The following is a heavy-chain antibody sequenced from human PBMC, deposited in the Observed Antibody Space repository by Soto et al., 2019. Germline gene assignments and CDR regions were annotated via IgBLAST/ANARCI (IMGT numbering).Heavy chain of an antibody. D-gene: IGHD3-22*01. V-gene: IGHV1-3*01. CDR1: GYTFTSYA. J-gene: IGHJ4*02. CDR2: INAGNGNT. Sequence: ASVKVSCKASGYTFTSYAMHWVRQAPGQRLEWMGWINAGNGNTKYSQKFQGRVTITRDTSASTAYMELSSLRSEDTAVYYCAREGLNYDSSAYQDYWGQGTMVTVYS. CDR3: AREGLNYDSSAYQDY.